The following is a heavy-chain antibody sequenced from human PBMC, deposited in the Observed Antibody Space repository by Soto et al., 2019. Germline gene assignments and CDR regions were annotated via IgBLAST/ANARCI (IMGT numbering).Heavy chain of an antibody. D-gene: IGHD3-10*01. V-gene: IGHV4-34*01. Sequence: QVQLQQWGAGLLKPSETLSLTCAVYGGSFSGYYWSWIRQPPGKGLEWIGEINHSGSTNYNPSLKSRVTISVDTSKNQFSLKLSSVTAADTAVYYCARRSRGDGYNDWGQGTLVTVSS. CDR1: GGSFSGYY. J-gene: IGHJ4*02. CDR2: INHSGST. CDR3: ARRSRGDGYND.